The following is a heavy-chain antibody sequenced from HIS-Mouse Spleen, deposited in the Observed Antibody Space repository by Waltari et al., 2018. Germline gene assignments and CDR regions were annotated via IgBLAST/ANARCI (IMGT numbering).Heavy chain of an antibody. CDR2: IIPIRGIA. CDR1: GGTFSSYA. D-gene: IGHD1-7*01. CDR3: ARDGTTAS. J-gene: IGHJ5*02. Sequence: QVQLVQSGAEVKKPGSSVKVSCKASGGTFSSYAISWVRQAPGQGLEWMGRIIPIRGIANYGQKFQGRVKITADKSTSTAYVELSSLRSEDTAVYYCARDGTTASWGQGTLVTVSS. V-gene: IGHV1-69*04.